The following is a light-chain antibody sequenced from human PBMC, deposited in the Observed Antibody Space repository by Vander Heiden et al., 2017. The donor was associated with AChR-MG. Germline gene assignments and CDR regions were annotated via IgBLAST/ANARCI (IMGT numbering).Light chain of an antibody. V-gene: IGLV1-40*01. Sequence: QSVLTQPPSVPGAPAQRVTISCTGSSSNIGAGYDVHWYRQLPGTAPKLLIYVSNNRPSGVPDRFSGSKSGTSASLAITGLQAEDEADYYCQSYDSSLSGVVFGGGTKLTVL. CDR1: SSNIGAGYD. CDR2: VSN. CDR3: QSYDSSLSGVV. J-gene: IGLJ2*01.